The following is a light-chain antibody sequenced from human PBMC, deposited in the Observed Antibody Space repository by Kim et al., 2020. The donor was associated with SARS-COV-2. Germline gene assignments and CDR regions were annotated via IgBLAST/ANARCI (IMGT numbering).Light chain of an antibody. J-gene: IGKJ1*01. CDR3: QKYNNWPPGR. V-gene: IGKV3-15*01. CDR2: GAS. CDR1: QSVSSN. Sequence: EIVMTQSPATLSVSPGERATLSCRASQSVSSNLAWYQQKPGQAPRLLIYGASTRATGIPARFSGSGSGTEFTLTISSLQSEDFAVYYCQKYNNWPPGRFGQGTKVEI.